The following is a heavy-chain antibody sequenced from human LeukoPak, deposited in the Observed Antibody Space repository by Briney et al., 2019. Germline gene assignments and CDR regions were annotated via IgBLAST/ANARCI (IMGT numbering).Heavy chain of an antibody. CDR3: ARDNLGSLYVGPNWFDP. V-gene: IGHV3-20*01. J-gene: IGHJ5*02. Sequence: PGGSLRLSCVASGFTFDDYAMTWVRQAPGKGLEWVSTVNWNGGETTYAESVKGRFTISRDNAKNSLYLQIDSLRAEDTAFYHCARDNLGSLYVGPNWFDPWGQGTLVIVSS. D-gene: IGHD2/OR15-2a*01. CDR2: VNWNGGET. CDR1: GFTFDDYA.